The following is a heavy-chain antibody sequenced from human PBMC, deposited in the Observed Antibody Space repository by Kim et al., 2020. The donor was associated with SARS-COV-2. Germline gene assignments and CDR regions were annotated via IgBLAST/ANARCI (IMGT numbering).Heavy chain of an antibody. J-gene: IGHJ3*02. Sequence: GGSLRLSCAASGFTFSSYSMNWVRQAPGKGLEWVSSISSSSSYIYYADSVKGRFTISRDNAKNSLYLQMNSLRAEDTAVYYCATRNPRDSAVAGPHDAFDIWGQGTMVTVSS. V-gene: IGHV3-21*01. D-gene: IGHD6-19*01. CDR3: ATRNPRDSAVAGPHDAFDI. CDR2: ISSSSSYI. CDR1: GFTFSSYS.